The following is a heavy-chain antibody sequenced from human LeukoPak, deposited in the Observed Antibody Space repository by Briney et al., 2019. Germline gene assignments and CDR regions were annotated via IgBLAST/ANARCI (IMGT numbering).Heavy chain of an antibody. J-gene: IGHJ4*02. D-gene: IGHD5-18*01. Sequence: GGSLRLSCAASGFTFSSYAMSWVRQAPGKGLEWVSVISGNGGRTYYADSVKGRFTISRDNSKNTLYLQMNSLRAEDTAVYYCAKVRDLDTVLGRLDNWGQGTLVTVSS. CDR2: ISGNGGRT. CDR1: GFTFSSYA. V-gene: IGHV3-23*01. CDR3: AKVRDLDTVLGRLDN.